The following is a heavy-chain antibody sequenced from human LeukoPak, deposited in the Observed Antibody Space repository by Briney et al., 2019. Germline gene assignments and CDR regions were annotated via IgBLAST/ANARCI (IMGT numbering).Heavy chain of an antibody. V-gene: IGHV3-23*01. CDR2: ISGSGGIGGTT. CDR1: GFTFSDYA. J-gene: IGHJ4*02. D-gene: IGHD5-12*01. Sequence: GGSLRLSCAASGFTFSDYAMTWVRQAPGKGLEWVSSISGSGGIGGTTHYADSVKGRFTISRDNSKSTLYLQMDSLRAEDTAVYYCAKCGNSGCHLIDYWGQGTLVTVSS. CDR3: AKCGNSGCHLIDY.